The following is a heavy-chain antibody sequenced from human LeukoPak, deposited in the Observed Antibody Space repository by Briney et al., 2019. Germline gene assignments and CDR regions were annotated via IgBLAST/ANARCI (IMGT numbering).Heavy chain of an antibody. V-gene: IGHV3-53*01. D-gene: IGHD3-22*01. CDR3: AKRTSDYYPGFDY. Sequence: GGSLRLSCAASGFTFSSNYMSWVRQAPGKGLEWVSVIYSDGNTYYADSVKGRFTISRDNSKNTLYLQVNSLRAEDTAIYFCAKRTSDYYPGFDYWGQGTLVTVSS. CDR2: IYSDGNT. CDR1: GFTFSSNY. J-gene: IGHJ4*02.